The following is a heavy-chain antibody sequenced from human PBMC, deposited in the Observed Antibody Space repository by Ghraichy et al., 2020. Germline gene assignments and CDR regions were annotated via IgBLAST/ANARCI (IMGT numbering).Heavy chain of an antibody. CDR3: ARGGVREQVMYDH. CDR1: GGYISSGGYS. CDR2: ILHSGLT. D-gene: IGHD2-8*02. J-gene: IGHJ4*02. Sequence: SETLSLTCTVSGGYISSGGYSWTWIRQPPGKGLEWIGYILHSGLTYYDPSLKGRLSMSVDRSKKQFSLKLRSMTAADTAVYYCARGGVREQVMYDHWGQGTLVTVSP. V-gene: IGHV4-30-2*01.